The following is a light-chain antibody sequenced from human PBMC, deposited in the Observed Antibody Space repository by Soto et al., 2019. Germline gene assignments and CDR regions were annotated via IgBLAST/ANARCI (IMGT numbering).Light chain of an antibody. Sequence: QAVVTQPPSVSEAPRQRVTISCSGSSYNIGINAVNWYQQLPGKAPKLLLYYDDLLPSGVSDRFSGSKSGTSASLAISGLQSEDEADYYCAAWDDSLNVLLFGGGTKLTVL. J-gene: IGLJ2*01. CDR2: YDD. V-gene: IGLV1-36*01. CDR3: AAWDDSLNVLL. CDR1: SYNIGINA.